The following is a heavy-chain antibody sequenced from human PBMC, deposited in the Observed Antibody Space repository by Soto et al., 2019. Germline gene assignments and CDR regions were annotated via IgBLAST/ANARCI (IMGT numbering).Heavy chain of an antibody. V-gene: IGHV3-53*01. Sequence: GGSLRLSCAASGFTVSSNYMSWVRQAPGKGLEWVSVIYRGGSTYYADSVKGRFTISRDNSKNMLYLQMNSLRAEDTAVYYCAKEGGYSYGYNWFDPWGQGTLVTVSS. CDR1: GFTVSSNY. J-gene: IGHJ5*02. CDR2: IYRGGST. CDR3: AKEGGYSYGYNWFDP. D-gene: IGHD5-18*01.